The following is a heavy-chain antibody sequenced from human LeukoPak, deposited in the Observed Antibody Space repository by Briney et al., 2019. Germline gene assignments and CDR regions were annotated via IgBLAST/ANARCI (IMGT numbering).Heavy chain of an antibody. Sequence: SETLSLTCTVSGGSISSSSYYWGWIRQPPGKGLEWIGSIYYSGSTYYNPSLKSRVTISVDTSKNQFSLKLSSVTAADTAVYYCAGRDGYNLAFDYWGQGTLVTVSS. D-gene: IGHD5-24*01. CDR3: AGRDGYNLAFDY. CDR2: IYYSGST. V-gene: IGHV4-39*01. J-gene: IGHJ4*02. CDR1: GGSISSSSYY.